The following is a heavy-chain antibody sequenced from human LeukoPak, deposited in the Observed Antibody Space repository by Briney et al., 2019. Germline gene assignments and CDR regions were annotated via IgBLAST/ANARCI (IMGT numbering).Heavy chain of an antibody. CDR1: GGFINNYF. CDR3: ARFPGGAEYRHYYYMDV. V-gene: IGHV4-59*01. Sequence: SETLSLTCTVSGGFINNYFWSWIRQPPGKGLECIAYIYYSDSTNYKPSLKSRVTVSVDTSKNQFSLKLSSVTAADTAVYYCARFPGGAEYRHYYYMDVWGTGTTVTVSS. CDR2: IYYSDST. D-gene: IGHD1-14*01. J-gene: IGHJ6*03.